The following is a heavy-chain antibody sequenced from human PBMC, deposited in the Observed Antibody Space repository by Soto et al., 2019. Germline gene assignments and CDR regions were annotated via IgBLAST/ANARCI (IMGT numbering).Heavy chain of an antibody. D-gene: IGHD3-22*01. V-gene: IGHV3-23*01. J-gene: IGHJ4*02. Sequence: GGSLRLSCAASGFTFSSYAMSWVRQAPGKGLEWVSAISGSGGSTYYADSVKGRFTISRDNSKNTLYLQMNSLRAEDTAVYYYAKGGYYDSSGYCDFDYWGQGTLVTVSS. CDR2: ISGSGGST. CDR3: AKGGYYDSSGYCDFDY. CDR1: GFTFSSYA.